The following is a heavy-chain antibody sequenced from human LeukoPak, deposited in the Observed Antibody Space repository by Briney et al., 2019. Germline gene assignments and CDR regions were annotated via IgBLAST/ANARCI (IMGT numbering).Heavy chain of an antibody. CDR3: ARNVRYFDWLLAARGAFDI. D-gene: IGHD3-9*01. CDR2: IYYSGST. CDR1: GGSISSYY. J-gene: IGHJ3*02. V-gene: IGHV4-59*01. Sequence: SETLSLTCTVSGGSISSYYWSWIRQPPGKGLEWIGYIYYSGSTNYNPSLKSRVTISVDTSKNQFSLKLSSVTAADTAVYYCARNVRYFDWLLAARGAFDIWGQGTVVTVSS.